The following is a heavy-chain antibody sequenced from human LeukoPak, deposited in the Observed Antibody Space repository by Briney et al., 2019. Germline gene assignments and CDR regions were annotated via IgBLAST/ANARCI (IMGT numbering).Heavy chain of an antibody. D-gene: IGHD3-9*01. CDR2: ITGSGGST. CDR1: GFTFSRYA. CDR3: AKDPQVRYFDWPPDAFDI. V-gene: IGHV3-23*01. Sequence: GGSLSLSCAASGFTFSRYAMSWVRQAPGKGLECVLAITGSGGSTYYADSVKGRFTISRDNSKNTLYLQMNSLRAEDTAVYYCAKDPQVRYFDWPPDAFDIWGQGTMLTVSS. J-gene: IGHJ3*02.